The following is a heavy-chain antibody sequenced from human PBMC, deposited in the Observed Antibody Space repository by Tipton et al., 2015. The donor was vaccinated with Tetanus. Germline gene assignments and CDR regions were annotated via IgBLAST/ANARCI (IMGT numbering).Heavy chain of an antibody. CDR3: GMFRSSFGMDV. J-gene: IGHJ6*02. V-gene: IGHV4-39*07. D-gene: IGHD6-19*01. CDR1: GASIRGSSDY. CDR2: IFYSGNT. Sequence: TLSLTCTVSGASIRGSSDYWGWIRQPPGKGLEWIGSIFYSGNTNYNPSLKTRVTISVDTSKNQFSLNLSSVTAADTAVYYCGMFRSSFGMDVWGQGTTVTVSS.